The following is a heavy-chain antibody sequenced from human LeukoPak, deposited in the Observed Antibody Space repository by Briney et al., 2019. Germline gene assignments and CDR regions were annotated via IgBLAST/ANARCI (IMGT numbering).Heavy chain of an antibody. V-gene: IGHV1-8*01. CDR3: ARGSFRGYCLDTSCYTINY. D-gene: IGHD2-2*02. J-gene: IGHJ4*02. CDR2: MNPDSGNT. Sequence: ASVKVSCKASGYTFRSYDINWVRQATGQALEWMGWMNPDSGNTGYAQNFQGRVTMTSNTSITTAYMELTSLRSEDTAVYYCARGSFRGYCLDTSCYTINYWGQGTLVTVSS. CDR1: GYTFRSYD.